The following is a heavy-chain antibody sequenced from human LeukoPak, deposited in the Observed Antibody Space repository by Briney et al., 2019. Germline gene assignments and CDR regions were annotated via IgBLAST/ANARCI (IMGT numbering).Heavy chain of an antibody. CDR3: ARSLQDIWSGYEAPRRPFDQ. V-gene: IGHV4-39*01. Sequence: SETLSLTCTVSGDSFNSRNYYWGWIRQPPGKGLEWIRSLYFTGSTYYNPSLKSRVTISLETAKNQFSLKMISVTGADTAVYYCARSLQDIWSGYEAPRRPFDQWGRGTLVTVTS. J-gene: IGHJ4*02. CDR2: LYFTGST. D-gene: IGHD6-25*01. CDR1: GDSFNSRNYY.